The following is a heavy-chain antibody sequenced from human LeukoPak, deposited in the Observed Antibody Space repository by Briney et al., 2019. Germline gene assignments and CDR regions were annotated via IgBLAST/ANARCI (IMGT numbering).Heavy chain of an antibody. D-gene: IGHD6-6*01. V-gene: IGHV3-7*01. CDR1: GFTFNSYW. CDR3: ARDSRQLIY. CDR2: IKHDGSEK. J-gene: IGHJ4*02. Sequence: PGGSLRLSCAISGFTFNSYWMSWVRQAPGKGLEWVANIKHDGSEKYYVDSVKGRFTISRDKAKNSLYLQMNSLRAEDTAVYYCARDSRQLIYWGQGTLVTVSS.